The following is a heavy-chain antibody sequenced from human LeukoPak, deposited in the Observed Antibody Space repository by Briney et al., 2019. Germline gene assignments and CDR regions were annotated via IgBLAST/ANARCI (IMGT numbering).Heavy chain of an antibody. D-gene: IGHD6-19*01. CDR3: AREPLFPEYSSGCFDY. Sequence: SQTLSLTCAISGDSVSSNSAAWNWIRQSPSRGLEWLGRTYYRSKWYSDYAVSVKSRITINPDTSKNQSSLQLNSVTPEDTAVYYCAREPLFPEYSSGCFDYWGQGTLVTVSS. J-gene: IGHJ4*02. V-gene: IGHV6-1*01. CDR2: TYYRSKWYS. CDR1: GDSVSSNSAA.